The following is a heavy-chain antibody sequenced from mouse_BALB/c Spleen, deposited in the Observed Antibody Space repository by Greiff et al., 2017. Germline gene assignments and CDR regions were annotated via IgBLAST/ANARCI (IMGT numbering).Heavy chain of an antibody. J-gene: IGHJ3*01. Sequence: QVQLQQSGPGLVQPSQSLSITCTVSGFSLTSYGVHWVRQSPGKGLEWLGVIWRGGSTDYNAAFISRLSISKDNSKSQVFFKMNSLQANDTAIYYCASEGDDYDGFAYWGQGTLVTVSA. CDR3: ASEGDDYDGFAY. D-gene: IGHD2-4*01. CDR2: IWRGGST. V-gene: IGHV2-2*02. CDR1: GFSLTSYG.